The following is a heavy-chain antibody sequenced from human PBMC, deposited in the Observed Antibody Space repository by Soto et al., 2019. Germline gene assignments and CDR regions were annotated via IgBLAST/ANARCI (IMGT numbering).Heavy chain of an antibody. Sequence: QITLKESGPTLVKPTQTLTLTCTFSGFSLNTPAVGVGWIRQPPGKALEWLAFTYWDDDNHYSPSLKSRLTITKHTSKNQVVLTMTNTDPVDTATYYCAHSSGWLFDYWGQGTLVTVSS. V-gene: IGHV2-5*02. CDR3: AHSSGWLFDY. CDR1: GFSLNTPAVG. D-gene: IGHD6-19*01. CDR2: TYWDDDN. J-gene: IGHJ4*02.